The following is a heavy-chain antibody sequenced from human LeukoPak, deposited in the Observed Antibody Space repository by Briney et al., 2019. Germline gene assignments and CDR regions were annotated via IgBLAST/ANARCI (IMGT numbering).Heavy chain of an antibody. CDR3: ARSYYDFWSGYYPPTFDP. CDR1: GYTFTSYA. V-gene: IGHV1-3*03. CDR2: INAGNGNT. Sequence: ASVKVSCKASGYTFTSYAMHWVRQAPGQRLEWMGWINAGNGNTKYSQEFQGRVTITRDTSASTAYMELSSLRSEDMAVYYCARSYYDFWSGYYPPTFDPWGQGTLVTVSS. D-gene: IGHD3-3*01. J-gene: IGHJ5*02.